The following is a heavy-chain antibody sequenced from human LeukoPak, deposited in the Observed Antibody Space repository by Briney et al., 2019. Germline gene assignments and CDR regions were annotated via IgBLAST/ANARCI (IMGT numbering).Heavy chain of an antibody. J-gene: IGHJ4*02. CDR3: AREADSGYVFDY. CDR2: ISSTSTI. V-gene: IGHV3-48*02. Sequence: GGSLRLPCAASGFTFSTYSMNWVRRAPGKWLEWVSFISSTSTIYYADSVKGRFTISRDNAKNSLYLQMNSLRDEDTAVYYCAREADSGYVFDYWGQGTLVTVSS. CDR1: GFTFSTYS. D-gene: IGHD5-12*01.